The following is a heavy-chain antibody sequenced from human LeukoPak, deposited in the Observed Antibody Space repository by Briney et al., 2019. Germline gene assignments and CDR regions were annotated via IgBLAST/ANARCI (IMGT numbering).Heavy chain of an antibody. CDR3: ARGWVLATGAFDI. CDR2: IYSGGST. V-gene: IGHV3-53*01. J-gene: IGHJ3*02. Sequence: RSGGSLRLSCAASGFTVSTNYMTWVRQAPGKGLEWVSVIYSGGSTYYADSVKGRFTISRDNSKKVLYLQMNSLRAEDTAVYYCARGWVLATGAFDIWGQGTMVTVSS. D-gene: IGHD2-8*02. CDR1: GFTVSTNY.